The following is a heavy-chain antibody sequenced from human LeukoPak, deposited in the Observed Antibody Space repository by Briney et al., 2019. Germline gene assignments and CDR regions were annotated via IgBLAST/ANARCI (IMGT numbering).Heavy chain of an antibody. CDR2: INPNSGGT. CDR3: ARDLGFSAWEGGY. J-gene: IGHJ4*02. D-gene: IGHD1-26*01. V-gene: IGHV1-2*02. Sequence: ASVKVSCKASGYTFTGYFMHWVRQAPGQGLQWMGWINPNSGGTNYAQKFQGRVTMTGDTSISTAYMELGRLTSDDTAVYYCARDLGFSAWEGGYWGQGTLVTVSS. CDR1: GYTFTGYF.